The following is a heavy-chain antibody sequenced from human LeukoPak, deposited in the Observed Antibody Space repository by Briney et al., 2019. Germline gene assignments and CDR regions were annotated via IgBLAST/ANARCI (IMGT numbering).Heavy chain of an antibody. V-gene: IGHV3-23*01. D-gene: IGHD3-22*01. CDR1: GFTFSSYA. CDR3: ARVGYYDSSGYYLDAFDI. J-gene: IGHJ3*02. Sequence: GGSLRLSCAASGFTFSSYAMGWVRQAPGKGLEWVSAISGSGGSTYYADSVKGRFTISRDNSKNTPYLQMNSLRAEDTAVYYCARVGYYDSSGYYLDAFDIWGQGTMVTVSS. CDR2: ISGSGGST.